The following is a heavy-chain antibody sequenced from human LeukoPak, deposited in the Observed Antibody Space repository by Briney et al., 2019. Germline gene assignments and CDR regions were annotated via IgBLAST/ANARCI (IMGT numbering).Heavy chain of an antibody. J-gene: IGHJ1*01. D-gene: IGHD4-17*01. Sequence: SETLSLTCAVYGGSFSGYYWSWIRQPPGKGLEWIGEINHSGSTNYNPSLKSRVTISVDTSKNQFSLKLSSVTAADTTVYYCASYGDYVAYFQHWGQGTLVTVSS. CDR3: ASYGDYVAYFQH. V-gene: IGHV4-34*01. CDR2: INHSGST. CDR1: GGSFSGYY.